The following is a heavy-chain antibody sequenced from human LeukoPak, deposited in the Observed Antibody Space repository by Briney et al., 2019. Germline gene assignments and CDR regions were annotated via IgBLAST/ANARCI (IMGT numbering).Heavy chain of an antibody. J-gene: IGHJ5*02. D-gene: IGHD6-13*01. CDR1: GGTFSSYA. V-gene: IGHV1-69*05. CDR2: IIPIFGTA. CDR3: ARGFWIAAAGGPPGGWFDP. Sequence: SVKVSCKGSGGTFSSYAISWVRQAPGQGLEWMGGIIPIFGTANYAQKFQGRVTITTDESTSTAYMELSSLRSEDTAVYYCARGFWIAAAGGPPGGWFDPWGQGTLVTVSS.